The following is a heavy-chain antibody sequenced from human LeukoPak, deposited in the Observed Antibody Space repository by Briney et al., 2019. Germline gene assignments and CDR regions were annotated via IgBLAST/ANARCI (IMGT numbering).Heavy chain of an antibody. CDR1: GGSISSSSYY. J-gene: IGHJ5*02. CDR3: ARDGSGRGLHPQLVLNWFDP. Sequence: SETLSLTCTVSGGSISSSSYYWGWIRQPPGKGLEWIGSIYYSGSTYYNPSLKSRVTISVDTSKNQFSLKLSSVTAADTAVYYCARDGSGRGLHPQLVLNWFDPWGQGTLVTVSS. CDR2: IYYSGST. D-gene: IGHD6-13*01. V-gene: IGHV4-39*07.